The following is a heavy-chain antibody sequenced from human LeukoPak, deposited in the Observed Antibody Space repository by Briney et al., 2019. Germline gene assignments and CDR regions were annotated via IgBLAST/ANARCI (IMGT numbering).Heavy chain of an antibody. CDR3: ARGRGSSAPMSNSAFGY. CDR1: GGPFINYY. J-gene: IGHJ4*02. CDR2: INHSGSA. V-gene: IGHV4-34*01. D-gene: IGHD4-23*01. Sequence: SETLSLTCAVYGGPFINYYWTWIRQPPGKGVECIGEINHSGSANYNPSPKCRVNISGDTSKNKFSLKLTSVTDADTALYYCARGRGSSAPMSNSAFGYWGQGTLVTVSS.